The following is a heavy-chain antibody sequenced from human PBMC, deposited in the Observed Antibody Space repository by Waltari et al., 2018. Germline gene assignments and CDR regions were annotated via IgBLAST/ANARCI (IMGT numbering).Heavy chain of an antibody. V-gene: IGHV4-39*01. CDR2: IYYSGST. D-gene: IGHD6-13*01. CDR1: GGSISSSSYY. Sequence: QLQLQESGPGLVKPSETLSLTCTVSGGSISSSSYYWGWIRQPPGKGLEWIGSIYYSGSTYYNPSLKSRVTISVDTSKNQFSLKLSSVTAADTAVYYCARHEATGSSSWYDDRGVDYWGQGTLVTVSS. CDR3: ARHEATGSSSWYDDRGVDY. J-gene: IGHJ4*02.